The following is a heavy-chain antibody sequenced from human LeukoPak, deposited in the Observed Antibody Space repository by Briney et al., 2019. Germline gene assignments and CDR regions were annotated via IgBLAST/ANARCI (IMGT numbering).Heavy chain of an antibody. V-gene: IGHV7-4-1*02. J-gene: IGHJ5*02. D-gene: IGHD1-26*01. Sequence: ASVKVSCKASGYTFTSYAMNWVRQAPGQGLEWMGWINTNTGNPTYAQGFTGRFVFSLDTSVSTAYLQISSLKAEDTAVYYCARGHRKWELLSYSWFDPWGQGTLVTVSS. CDR3: ARGHRKWELLSYSWFDP. CDR1: GYTFTSYA. CDR2: INTNTGNP.